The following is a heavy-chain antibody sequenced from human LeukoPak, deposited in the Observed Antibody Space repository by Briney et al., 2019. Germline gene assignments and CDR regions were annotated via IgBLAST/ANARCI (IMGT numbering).Heavy chain of an antibody. Sequence: SETLSLTCTVSGGSIRSGTYYWGWIRQPPGKGLEWIGSIYYSGSTYYNLSLKSRVTISVDTSKNQFSLKLSSVTAADTAVYYCARHYRVPDRGSYSENWFDPWGQGTLVTVSS. CDR3: ARHYRVPDRGSYSENWFDP. J-gene: IGHJ5*02. CDR1: GGSIRSGTYY. CDR2: IYYSGST. D-gene: IGHD1-26*01. V-gene: IGHV4-39*01.